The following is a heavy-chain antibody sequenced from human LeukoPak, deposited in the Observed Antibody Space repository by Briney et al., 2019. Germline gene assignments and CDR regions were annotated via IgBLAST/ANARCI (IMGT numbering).Heavy chain of an antibody. D-gene: IGHD4-23*01. J-gene: IGHJ4*02. CDR2: INHSGST. CDR1: GFTFSSSD. Sequence: GSLRLSCAASGFTFSSSDMSWVRQAPGKGLEWIGEINHSGSTNYNPSLKSRVTISVDTSKNQFSLKLSSVTAADTAVYYCASFSQHDYGGNSAYWGQGTLVTVSS. V-gene: IGHV4-34*01. CDR3: ASFSQHDYGGNSAY.